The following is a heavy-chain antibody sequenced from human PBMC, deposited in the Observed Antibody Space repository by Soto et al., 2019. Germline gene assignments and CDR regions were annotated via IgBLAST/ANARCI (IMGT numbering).Heavy chain of an antibody. CDR2: IIPIFGTA. D-gene: IGHD6-6*01. CDR1: GYTFTSYY. V-gene: IGHV1-69*13. J-gene: IGHJ4*02. Sequence: SVKVSCKASGYTFTSYYMHWVRQAPGQGLEWMGGIIPIFGTANYAQKFQGRVTITADESTSTAYMELSSLRSEDTAVYYCAGGRGGSSPSDYWGQGTLVTVSS. CDR3: AGGRGGSSPSDY.